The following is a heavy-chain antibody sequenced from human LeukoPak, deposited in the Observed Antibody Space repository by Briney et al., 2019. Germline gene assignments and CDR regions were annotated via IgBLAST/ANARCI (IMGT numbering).Heavy chain of an antibody. J-gene: IGHJ3*02. D-gene: IGHD2-2*01. Sequence: SVKVSCKASGGTFSSYAISWVRQAPGQGLEWTGGIIPIFGTANYAQKFQGRVTITADESTSTAYMELSSLRSEDTAVCYCARDEDAMTDAFDIWGQGTMVTVSS. CDR1: GGTFSSYA. V-gene: IGHV1-69*13. CDR2: IIPIFGTA. CDR3: ARDEDAMTDAFDI.